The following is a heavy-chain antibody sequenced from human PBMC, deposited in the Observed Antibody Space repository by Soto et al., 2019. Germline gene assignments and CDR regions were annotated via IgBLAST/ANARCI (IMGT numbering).Heavy chain of an antibody. CDR3: ASSSGSYFASRDDY. CDR1: GGTFSSYA. V-gene: IGHV1-69*12. CDR2: IIPIFGTA. D-gene: IGHD1-26*01. J-gene: IGHJ4*02. Sequence: QVQLVQSGAEVKKPGSSVKVSCKASGGTFSSYAISWVRQAPGQGLEWMGGIIPIFGTANYAQKFQGRVTXXAXEXXSTAYMELSSLRSEDTAVYYCASSSGSYFASRDDYWGQGTLVTVSS.